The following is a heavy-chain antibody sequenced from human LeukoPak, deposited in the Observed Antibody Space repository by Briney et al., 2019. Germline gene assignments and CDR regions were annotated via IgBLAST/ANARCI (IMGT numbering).Heavy chain of an antibody. D-gene: IGHD3-10*02. J-gene: IGHJ4*02. CDR3: AKQSYARSLGE. CDR2: TNSGGATT. V-gene: IGHV3-23*01. CDR1: GFPFSDFS. Sequence: GGSLRLSCATSGFPFSDFSMTWVRQAPGKGLEWISTTNSGGATTYYAESVKGRFTISRDNFKNALYLQMSSLRVEDTAIYYCAKQSYARSLGEGGPGTLVTVSS.